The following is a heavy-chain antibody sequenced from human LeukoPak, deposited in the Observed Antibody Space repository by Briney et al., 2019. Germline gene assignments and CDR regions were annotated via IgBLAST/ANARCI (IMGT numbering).Heavy chain of an antibody. V-gene: IGHV4-34*01. CDR1: GASISSYH. D-gene: IGHD1-7*01. CDR3: ARGVELELRRFDP. Sequence: PSETLSLTCTVSGASISSYHWSWIRQPPGKGLEWIGEINHSGSTNYNPSLKSRVTISVDTSKNQFSLKLSSVTAADTAVYYCARGVELELRRFDPWGQGTLVTVSS. CDR2: INHSGST. J-gene: IGHJ5*02.